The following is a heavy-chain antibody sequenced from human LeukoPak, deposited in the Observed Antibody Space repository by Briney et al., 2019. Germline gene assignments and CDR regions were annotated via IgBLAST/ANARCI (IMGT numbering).Heavy chain of an antibody. Sequence: ASVTVSCTASGGTFSSYAISWVRQAPGQGLEWMGRIIPIFGIANYAQKFQGRVTITADKSTSTAYMELSSLRSEDTAVYYCARDIIEEAVAGPNWFDPWGQGTLVTVSS. J-gene: IGHJ5*02. CDR1: GGTFSSYA. V-gene: IGHV1-69*04. CDR2: IIPIFGIA. D-gene: IGHD6-19*01. CDR3: ARDIIEEAVAGPNWFDP.